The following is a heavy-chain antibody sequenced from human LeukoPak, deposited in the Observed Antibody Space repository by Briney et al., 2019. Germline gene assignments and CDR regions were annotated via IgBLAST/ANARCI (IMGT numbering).Heavy chain of an antibody. CDR2: ISASGGST. Sequence: GESLRLSCAASGFTFSSYGTTWVRQAPGKGLEWVSVISASGGSTFYADSVKGRFTISRDNSKNTLYLQMNSLRAEDTAVYYCAKVPNLYYYDSSGYYFDYWGQGTLATVSS. CDR1: GFTFSSYG. V-gene: IGHV3-23*01. CDR3: AKVPNLYYYDSSGYYFDY. D-gene: IGHD3-22*01. J-gene: IGHJ4*02.